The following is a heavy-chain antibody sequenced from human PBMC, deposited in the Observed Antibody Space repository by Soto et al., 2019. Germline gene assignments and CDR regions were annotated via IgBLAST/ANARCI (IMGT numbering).Heavy chain of an antibody. CDR3: ARGDYDFWSGYYESPYYYYGMDV. CDR2: INSDGSST. V-gene: IGHV3-74*01. J-gene: IGHJ6*02. CDR1: GFTFSSYW. D-gene: IGHD3-3*01. Sequence: GGSLRLSCAASGFTFSSYWMHWVRQAPGKGLVWVSRINSDGSSTSYADSVKGRFTISRDNAKNTLYLQMNSLRAEDTAVYYCARGDYDFWSGYYESPYYYYGMDVWGQGTTVTVSS.